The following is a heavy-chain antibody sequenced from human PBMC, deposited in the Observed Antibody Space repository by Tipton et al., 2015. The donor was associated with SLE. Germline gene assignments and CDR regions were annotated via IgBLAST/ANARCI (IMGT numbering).Heavy chain of an antibody. CDR2: IYYNGDT. CDR1: GGSMTGSY. V-gene: IGHV4-59*01. Sequence: TLSLTCSVSGGSMTGSYWSWVRQPPGRGLEWIGSIYYNGDTHYNPSLNSRVTMSADTSKNQFSLRLSSVTTADTAVYYCARDPYDSWSDYQATFDYWGQGTLATVSP. J-gene: IGHJ4*02. D-gene: IGHD3-3*01. CDR3: ARDPYDSWSDYQATFDY.